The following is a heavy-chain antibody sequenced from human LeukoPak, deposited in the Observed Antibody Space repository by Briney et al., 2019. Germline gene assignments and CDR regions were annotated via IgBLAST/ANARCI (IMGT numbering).Heavy chain of an antibody. D-gene: IGHD6-19*01. Sequence: GRSLRLSCAASGFTFDDYAMHWVRQAPGKGLEWVSGISWNSGSIGYADSVKGRFTISRDNAKNSLYLQMNSLRAEDTALYYCAKVHSYSSGWSPRGGFDYWGQGTLVTVSS. V-gene: IGHV3-9*01. J-gene: IGHJ4*02. CDR2: ISWNSGSI. CDR1: GFTFDDYA. CDR3: AKVHSYSSGWSPRGGFDY.